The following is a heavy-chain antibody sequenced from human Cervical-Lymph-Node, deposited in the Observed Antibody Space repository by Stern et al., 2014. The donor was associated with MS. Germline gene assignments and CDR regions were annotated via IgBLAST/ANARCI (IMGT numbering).Heavy chain of an antibody. CDR1: GG. J-gene: IGHJ5*02. V-gene: IGHV1-69*06. Sequence: VQLVESGADVKKPGSSVRVSCKTSGGISWLRQAPGQGLEWMGGIIPFVGTANYAQTFQGSLTITADTSTNTTSMELSSLRSDDTAVYYGARGAGDNWFDPWGQGTLVSVSS. D-gene: IGHD3-10*01. CDR3: ARGAGDNWFDP. CDR2: IIPFVGTA.